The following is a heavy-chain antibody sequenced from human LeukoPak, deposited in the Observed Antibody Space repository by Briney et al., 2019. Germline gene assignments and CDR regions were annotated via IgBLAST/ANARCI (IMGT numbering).Heavy chain of an antibody. CDR1: GGSISSYY. J-gene: IGHJ6*03. D-gene: IGHD3-3*01. V-gene: IGHV4-4*07. Sequence: TSETLSLTCTVSGGSISSYYWSWIRQPAGKGLEWIGRIYTSGSTNYNPSLKSRVTMSVDTSKNQFSLKLSSVTAADTAVYYCARGKNVLRFLEWLSKGPMDVWGKGTTVTVSS. CDR2: IYTSGST. CDR3: ARGKNVLRFLEWLSKGPMDV.